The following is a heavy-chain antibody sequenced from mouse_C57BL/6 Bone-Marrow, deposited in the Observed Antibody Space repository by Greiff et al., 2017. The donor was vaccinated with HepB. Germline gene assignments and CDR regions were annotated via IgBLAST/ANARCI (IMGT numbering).Heavy chain of an antibody. CDR2: ISNGGGST. CDR3: ARALLGSFAY. V-gene: IGHV5-12*01. D-gene: IGHD4-1*01. J-gene: IGHJ3*01. CDR1: GFTSSDYY. Sequence: DVQLVESGGGLVQPGGSLKLSCAASGFTSSDYYMYWVRQTPEKRLEWVAYISNGGGSTYYPDTVKGRFTISRDNAKNTLYLQMSRLKSEDTAMYYCARALLGSFAYWGQGTLVTVSA.